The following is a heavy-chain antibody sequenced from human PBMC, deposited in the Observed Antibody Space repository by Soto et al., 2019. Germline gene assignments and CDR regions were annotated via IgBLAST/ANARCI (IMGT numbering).Heavy chain of an antibody. CDR1: GYSFTSYW. CDR2: IYPGDSDT. V-gene: IGHV5-51*01. D-gene: IGHD6-13*01. Sequence: PGESLKISCKGSGYSFTSYWIGWVRQMPGKGLEWMGIIYPGDSDTRYSPSFQGQVTISADKSISTAYLQWSSLKASDTAMYYCARTLAAAGTRSRVDWFDPWGQGTLVTVSS. CDR3: ARTLAAAGTRSRVDWFDP. J-gene: IGHJ5*02.